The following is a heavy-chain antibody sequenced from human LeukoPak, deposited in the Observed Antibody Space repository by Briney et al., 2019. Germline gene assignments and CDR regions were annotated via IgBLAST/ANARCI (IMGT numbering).Heavy chain of an antibody. CDR1: GGSINCGDYY. CDR3: ARGAGRDGYIDY. J-gene: IGHJ4*02. Sequence: SQTLSLTCTVSGGSINCGDYYWSWIRQHPGKGLEWIGYIYYSGSTYYNPSLKTRVTISIDTSKNQFSLRLSSVTAADTAVYYCARGAGRDGYIDYWGQGTLVTVSS. CDR2: IYYSGST. V-gene: IGHV4-31*03. D-gene: IGHD5-24*01.